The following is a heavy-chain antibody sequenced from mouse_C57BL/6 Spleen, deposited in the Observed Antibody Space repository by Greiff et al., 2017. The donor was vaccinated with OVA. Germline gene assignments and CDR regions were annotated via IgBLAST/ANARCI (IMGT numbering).Heavy chain of an antibody. V-gene: IGHV1-85*01. CDR3: ARLTGTSHWYFDV. J-gene: IGHJ1*03. D-gene: IGHD4-1*01. CDR1: GYTFTSYD. Sequence: QVQLQQSGPELVKPGASVKLSCKASGYTFTSYDINWVKQRPGQGLEWIGWIYPRDGSTKYNEKFKGKATLTVDTSSSTAYMELHSLTSEDSAVYFCARLTGTSHWYFDVWGTGTTVTVSS. CDR2: IYPRDGST.